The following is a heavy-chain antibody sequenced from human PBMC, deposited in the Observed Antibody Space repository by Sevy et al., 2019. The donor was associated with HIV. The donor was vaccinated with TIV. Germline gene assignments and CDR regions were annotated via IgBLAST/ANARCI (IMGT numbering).Heavy chain of an antibody. V-gene: IGHV3-23*01. CDR1: GFTFSSYA. Sequence: GGSLRLSCAASGFTFSSYAMSWVRQAPGKGLEWVSAISGSGGSTYYADSVKGRFTISRDNSKNTLYLQMNSLRAEDTAGYYCAKDRGGSKVLRFLEWSPRHHIGMDVWGQGTTVTVSS. D-gene: IGHD3-3*01. J-gene: IGHJ6*02. CDR3: AKDRGGSKVLRFLEWSPRHHIGMDV. CDR2: ISGSGGST.